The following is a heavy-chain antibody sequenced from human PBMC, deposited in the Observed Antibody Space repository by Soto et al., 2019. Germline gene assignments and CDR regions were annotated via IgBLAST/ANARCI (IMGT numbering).Heavy chain of an antibody. CDR3: ARALRPRIAAAGPPRGYYYGMDV. J-gene: IGHJ6*02. CDR1: GGSISSSNW. Sequence: PSETLSLTCAVSGGSISSSNWWSWVHQPPGKGLEWIGEIYHSGSTNYNPSLKSRVTISVDKSKNQFSLKLSSVTAADTAVYYCARALRPRIAAAGPPRGYYYGMDVWGQGTTVTVS. D-gene: IGHD6-13*01. CDR2: IYHSGST. V-gene: IGHV4-4*02.